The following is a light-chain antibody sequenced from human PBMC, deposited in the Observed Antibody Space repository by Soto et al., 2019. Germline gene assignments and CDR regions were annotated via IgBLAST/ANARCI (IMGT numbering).Light chain of an antibody. CDR2: DAS. CDR3: QPYNTYHM. V-gene: IGKV1-5*01. CDR1: QSISSW. Sequence: DIQMTQSPSTLSASVGDRVTITCRASQSISSWLAWYQQRPGKAPKLLIYDASSLGSGVPSRFSGSASGPEFSLTISILQADDLATYYCQPYNTYHMFCQGAQVHFK. J-gene: IGKJ1*01.